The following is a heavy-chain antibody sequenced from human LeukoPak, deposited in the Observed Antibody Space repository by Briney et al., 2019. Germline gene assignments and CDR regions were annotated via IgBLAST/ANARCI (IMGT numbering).Heavy chain of an antibody. J-gene: IGHJ3*02. D-gene: IGHD6-6*01. CDR2: IFGSGGSA. CDR3: AKLDSSSSYAFDI. V-gene: IGHV3-23*01. CDR1: GFTFGSYA. Sequence: GGSLRLSCAASGFTFGSYAMYWVRQAPGKGLEWVSGIFGSGGSAHYADSVKGRFTISRDNSKNTLYLQMNSLRAEDTAVYYCAKLDSSSSYAFDIWGQGTMVTVSS.